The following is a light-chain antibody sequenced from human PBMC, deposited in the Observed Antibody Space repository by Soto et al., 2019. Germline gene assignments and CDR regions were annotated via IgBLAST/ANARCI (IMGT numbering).Light chain of an antibody. V-gene: IGKV3-11*01. CDR3: HPSRNWTGT. CDR2: DAS. J-gene: IGKJ5*01. Sequence: VVLTQSPATLSLSPGERATLSCRASQSVSSYLAWYQQKPGQAPRLLIYDASNRATGIPARFSGSGPGTDFTLTISKPEPDAFADYYRHPSRNWTGTFGQGTRLEIK. CDR1: QSVSSY.